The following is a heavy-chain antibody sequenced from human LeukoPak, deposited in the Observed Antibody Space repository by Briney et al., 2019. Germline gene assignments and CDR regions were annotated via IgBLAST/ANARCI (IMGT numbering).Heavy chain of an antibody. CDR3: ARDVGSLYDFWSGYIDY. Sequence: ASVKVSCKASGYRFNSYGINWVRQAPGQGLEWMGWISVYKGNTNYAQKFQGRVTITTDTSTNTAYLELRSLRSGDTAVYYCARDVGSLYDFWSGYIDYWGQGTLVTASS. J-gene: IGHJ4*02. D-gene: IGHD3-3*01. CDR1: GYRFNSYG. V-gene: IGHV1-18*01. CDR2: ISVYKGNT.